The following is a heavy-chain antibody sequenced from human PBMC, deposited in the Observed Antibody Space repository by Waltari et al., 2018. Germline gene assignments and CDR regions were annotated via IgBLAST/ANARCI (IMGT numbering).Heavy chain of an antibody. D-gene: IGHD3-10*01. J-gene: IGHJ3*02. CDR3: ASSITTDAFDI. V-gene: IGHV3-33*01. CDR2: IWYDGSNK. Sequence: QVQLVESGGGVVQPGRSLRLSCAASGFTFRSFGIPLVRQAPGKGLEWVAVIWYDGSNKYYADSVKGRFTISRDNSKNTLYLQMNSLRAEDTAVYYCASSITTDAFDIWGQGTMVTVSS. CDR1: GFTFRSFG.